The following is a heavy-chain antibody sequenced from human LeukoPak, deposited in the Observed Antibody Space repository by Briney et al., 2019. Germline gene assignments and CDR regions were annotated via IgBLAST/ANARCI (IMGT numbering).Heavy chain of an antibody. J-gene: IGHJ6*03. V-gene: IGHV1-2*02. CDR3: ARGRYSGYDYYYYYYMDV. CDR1: GYTFTGSY. D-gene: IGHD5-12*01. Sequence: GASVKVSCTASGYTFTGSYMHWVRQAPGQGLEWMGWLNPDSGATNYAQKFQGRVTMTRDTSISTAYMELSRLRSDDTAVYYCARGRYSGYDYYYYYYMDVWGKGTTVTISS. CDR2: LNPDSGAT.